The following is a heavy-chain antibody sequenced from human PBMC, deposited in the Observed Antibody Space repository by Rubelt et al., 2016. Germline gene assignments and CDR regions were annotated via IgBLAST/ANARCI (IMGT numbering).Heavy chain of an antibody. D-gene: IGHD3-10*01. V-gene: IGHV4-34*01. CDR2: INHSGST. Sequence: QVQLQQWGAGLLKPSETLSLTCAVYGGSFSGYYWSWIRQPPGKGLEWIGEINHSGSTNYNPSLKSRVTNAVDTSKNQFSLKLSSVTAADTAVYYCARGGRYYGSGSYQRHNWFDPWDQGTLVTVSS. J-gene: IGHJ5*02. CDR1: GGSFSGYY. CDR3: ARGGRYYGSGSYQRHNWFDP.